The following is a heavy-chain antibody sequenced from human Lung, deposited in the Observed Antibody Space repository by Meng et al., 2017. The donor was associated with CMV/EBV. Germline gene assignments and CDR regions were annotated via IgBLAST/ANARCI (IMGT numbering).Heavy chain of an antibody. D-gene: IGHD3-10*01. V-gene: IGHV3-21*01. CDR1: GFTFSSYS. J-gene: IGHJ3*02. CDR2: ISSSSSYI. CDR3: ASPHPGVRGAAPQFSGLDAFDI. Sequence: SCAASGFTFSSYSMNWVRQAPGKGLEWVSSISSSSSYIYYADSVKGRFTIYRDNAKNSLYLQMNSLRAEDTAVYYCASPHPGVRGAAPQFSGLDAFDIWXQGTMVTVSS.